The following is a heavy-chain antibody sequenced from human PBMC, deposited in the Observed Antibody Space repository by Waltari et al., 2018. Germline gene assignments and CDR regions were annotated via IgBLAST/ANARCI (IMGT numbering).Heavy chain of an antibody. CDR2: IRYDGSNK. CDR3: AKDLRYDFWMLASD. J-gene: IGHJ4*02. Sequence: QVQLVESGGGVVQPGGSLRLSCAASGFSFSRYGMHWVRQAPGKGLEWVAFIRYDGSNKYYADSVKGRFTISRDNSKNTLYLQMNSLRTEDTAVYYCAKDLRYDFWMLASDWGQGTLVIVSS. CDR1: GFSFSRYG. V-gene: IGHV3-30*02. D-gene: IGHD3-3*01.